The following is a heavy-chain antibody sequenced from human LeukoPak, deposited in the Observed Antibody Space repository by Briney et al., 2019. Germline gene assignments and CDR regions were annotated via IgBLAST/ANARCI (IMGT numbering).Heavy chain of an antibody. V-gene: IGHV3-30*01. J-gene: IGHJ5*02. D-gene: IGHD6-13*01. CDR1: GFTFSSYA. CDR3: ARDQKQLVPTLTYVFDP. CDR2: ISYDGSNK. Sequence: GGSLRLSCAASGFTFSSYAMHWVRQAPGKGLEWVAVISYDGSNKYYADSVKGRFTISRGNSKNTLYLQMNSLRAEDTAVYYCARDQKQLVPTLTYVFDPWGQGTLVTVSS.